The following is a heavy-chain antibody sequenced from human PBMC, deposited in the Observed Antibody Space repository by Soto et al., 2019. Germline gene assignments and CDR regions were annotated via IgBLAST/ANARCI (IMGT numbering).Heavy chain of an antibody. CDR2: ISYDGSNK. CDR3: AKMGAAGTKVALLTLPVH. Sequence: QVQLVESGGGVVQPGRSLRLSCAASGFTFSSYGMHWVRQAPGKGLEWVAVISYDGSNKYYADSVKGRFTISRDNSKNSLDLQMNSLRAEDTAVYYCAKMGAAGTKVALLTLPVHWGQGTLVTVSS. D-gene: IGHD6-13*01. CDR1: GFTFSSYG. J-gene: IGHJ4*02. V-gene: IGHV3-30*18.